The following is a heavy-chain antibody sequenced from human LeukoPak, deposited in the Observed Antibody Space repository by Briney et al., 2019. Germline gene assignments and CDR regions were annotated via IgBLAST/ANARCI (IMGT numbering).Heavy chain of an antibody. CDR3: ARGRWEQPFDY. J-gene: IGHJ4*02. Sequence: SETLSLTCTVSGGSISNFYWSWIRQPPGKGLEWFGYIHYSGSPDYNPSLKSRITISVDTSKNQFSLKLTSVTAADTAVYYCARGRWEQPFDYWGQGTLVTVSS. CDR2: IHYSGSP. CDR1: GGSISNFY. D-gene: IGHD1-26*01. V-gene: IGHV4-59*08.